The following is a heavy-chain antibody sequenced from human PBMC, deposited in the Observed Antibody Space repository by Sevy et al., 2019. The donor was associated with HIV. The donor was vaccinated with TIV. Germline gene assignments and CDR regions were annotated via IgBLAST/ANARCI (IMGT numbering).Heavy chain of an antibody. V-gene: IGHV1-18*01. D-gene: IGHD2-15*01. J-gene: IGHJ4*02. CDR2: ISPHNGDT. Sequence: ASVKVSCKVSGYTFSTYRITWVRQAPGQGLEWMGWISPHNGDTNYAQKLQGRVAMITDTSTSTAYMELRSLRSDDTAVYYCARAYCSGGRCYSLAYWGQGTLVTVSS. CDR3: ARAYCSGGRCYSLAY. CDR1: GYTFSTYR.